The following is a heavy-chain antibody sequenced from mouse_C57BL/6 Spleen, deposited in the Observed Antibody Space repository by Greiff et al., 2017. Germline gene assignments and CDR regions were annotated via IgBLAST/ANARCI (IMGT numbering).Heavy chain of an antibody. V-gene: IGHV5-4*03. CDR1: GFTFSSYA. J-gene: IGHJ3*01. CDR3: ARGEDDDYAWFAY. Sequence: DVMLVESGGGLVKPGGSLKLSCAASGFTFSSYAMSWVRQTPEKRLEWVATISDGGSYTYYPDKVKGRFTISRDNAKNYLYLQMSHLKSEDTAMYYCARGEDDDYAWFAYWGQGTLVTVSA. D-gene: IGHD2-4*01. CDR2: ISDGGSYT.